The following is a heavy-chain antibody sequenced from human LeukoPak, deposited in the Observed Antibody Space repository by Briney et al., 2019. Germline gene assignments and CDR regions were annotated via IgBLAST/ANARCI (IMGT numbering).Heavy chain of an antibody. V-gene: IGHV3-23*01. CDR3: AKRSSRGFDY. D-gene: IGHD6-13*01. CDR1: GFTFSSNW. J-gene: IGHJ4*02. Sequence: GGSLRLSCAASGFTFSSNWMTWLRQAPGKGLEWVSAISGSGGSTYYADSVKGRFTISRDNSKNTLYLQMNSLRAEDTAVYYCAKRSSRGFDYWGQGTLVTVSS. CDR2: ISGSGGST.